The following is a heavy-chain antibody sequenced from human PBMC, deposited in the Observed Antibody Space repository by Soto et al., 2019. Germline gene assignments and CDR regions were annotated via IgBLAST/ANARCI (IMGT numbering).Heavy chain of an antibody. D-gene: IGHD6-19*01. CDR2: AYHNGLT. CDR3: ARDAAVPGESDRFDY. Sequence: ETLSLTVAVSGDSVTSNVWWSWVRQPPGKGLEWIGEAYHNGLTDYNPSLKSRVTMSVDTSKNEFSLKLTSLTAADTAIYYCARDAAVPGESDRFDYWGQGTLVTVSS. V-gene: IGHV4-4*02. J-gene: IGHJ4*02. CDR1: GDSVTSNVW.